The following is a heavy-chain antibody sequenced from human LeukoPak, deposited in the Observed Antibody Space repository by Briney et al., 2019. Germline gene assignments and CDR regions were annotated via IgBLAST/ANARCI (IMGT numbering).Heavy chain of an antibody. J-gene: IGHJ4*02. V-gene: IGHV1-8*03. CDR2: MNPNSGNT. D-gene: IGHD5-24*01. CDR1: GYTFTSYG. Sequence: ASVKVSCKASGYTFTSYGISWVRQAPGQGLEWMGWMNPNSGNTGYAQKFQGRVTITADESTSTAYMELSSLRSEDTAVYYCASLEGMATICWGQGTLVTVSS. CDR3: ASLEGMATIC.